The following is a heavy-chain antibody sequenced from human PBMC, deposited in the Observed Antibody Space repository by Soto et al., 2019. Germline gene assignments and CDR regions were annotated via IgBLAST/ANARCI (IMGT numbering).Heavy chain of an antibody. J-gene: IGHJ4*02. CDR2: INSDGSST. V-gene: IGHV3-74*01. CDR3: ARGDFDYSNFLGIGDY. D-gene: IGHD4-4*01. Sequence: GGSLRLSCAASGFTFSSYAMSWVRQAPGKGLVWVSRINSDGSSTSYADSVKGRFTISRDNAKNTLYLQMNSLRAEDTAVYYCARGDFDYSNFLGIGDYWGQGTLVTVSS. CDR1: GFTFSSYA.